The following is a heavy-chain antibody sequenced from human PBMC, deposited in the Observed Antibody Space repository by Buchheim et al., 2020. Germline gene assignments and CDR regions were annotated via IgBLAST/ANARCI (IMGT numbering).Heavy chain of an antibody. J-gene: IGHJ4*02. V-gene: IGHV3-30-3*01. D-gene: IGHD5-18*01. Sequence: QVQLVESGGGVVQPGRSLRLSCAASGFTFSTNMHWVRQAPEKGLEWVALITYDGSNKYYADSVKGRFTISRDNSKKTLYLQMNTLRADDTAVYYCARDSGYSYGHGLDYWGQGTL. CDR1: GFTFSTN. CDR3: ARDSGYSYGHGLDY. CDR2: ITYDGSNK.